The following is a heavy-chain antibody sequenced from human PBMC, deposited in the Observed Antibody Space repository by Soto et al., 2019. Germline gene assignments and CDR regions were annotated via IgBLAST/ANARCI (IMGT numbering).Heavy chain of an antibody. CDR3: ARVGIVPYYYYGMDV. Sequence: ASVKVSCKASGYTFTSYYMHWVRQAPGQGLEWMGIINPSGGSTSYAQKFQGRVTMTRDTSTSTVYMELSSLRSEDTAVYYCARVGIVPYYYYGMDVWGQGTTVTVYS. J-gene: IGHJ6*02. D-gene: IGHD2-21*01. V-gene: IGHV1-46*01. CDR2: INPSGGST. CDR1: GYTFTSYY.